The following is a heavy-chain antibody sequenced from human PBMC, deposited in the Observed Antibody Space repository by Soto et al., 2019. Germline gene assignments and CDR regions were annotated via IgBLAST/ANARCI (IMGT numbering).Heavy chain of an antibody. V-gene: IGHV1-69*01. J-gene: IGHJ6*02. CDR3: ASGGTIFGVVTLLYYYGMDV. Sequence: VQLVQSGAEVKKPGSSVKVSCKASGGTFSSYAISWVRQAPGQGLEWMGGIIPIFGTANYAQKFQGRVTITADESTSTAYMELSSLRSEDTAVYYCASGGTIFGVVTLLYYYGMDVWGQGTTVTVSS. CDR1: GGTFSSYA. CDR2: IIPIFGTA. D-gene: IGHD3-3*01.